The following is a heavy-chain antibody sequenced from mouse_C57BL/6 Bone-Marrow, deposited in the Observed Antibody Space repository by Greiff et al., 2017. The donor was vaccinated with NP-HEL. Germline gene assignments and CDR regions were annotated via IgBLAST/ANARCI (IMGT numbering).Heavy chain of an antibody. CDR3: ARGGGYYYGSSDAMDY. V-gene: IGHV1-72*01. D-gene: IGHD1-1*01. CDR1: GYTFTSYW. J-gene: IGHJ4*01. Sequence: VQLQQPGAELVKPGASVKLSCKASGYTFTSYWMHWVKQRPGRGLEWIGRIDPNSGGTKYNEKFKSKATLTVNKPSNTAYLQLSSLTSEDSAVYYCARGGGYYYGSSDAMDYWGQGTSVTVSS. CDR2: IDPNSGGT.